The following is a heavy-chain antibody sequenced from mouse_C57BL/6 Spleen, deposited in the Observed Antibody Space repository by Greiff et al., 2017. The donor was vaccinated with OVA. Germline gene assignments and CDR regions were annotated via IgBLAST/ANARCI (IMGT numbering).Heavy chain of an antibody. CDR1: GYTFTDYN. CDR3: ARGVILNAFDY. J-gene: IGHJ4*01. V-gene: IGHV1-18*01. CDR2: ISPNNGGT. Sequence: VQLKQSGPELVKPGASVKIPCKASGYTFTDYNMDWVKQSPGKSLEWIGDISPNNGGTNYNQKFKGKATLTVDKTSSTAYMDLRSLASAATAVYSCARGVILNAFDYWGQGTSVTVSS.